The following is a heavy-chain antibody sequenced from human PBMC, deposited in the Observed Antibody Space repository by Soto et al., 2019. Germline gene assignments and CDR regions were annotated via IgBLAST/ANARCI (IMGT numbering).Heavy chain of an antibody. Sequence: PGGSLRLSCAASGFTFSSYWMSWVRQAPGKGLEWVSGISGSGGSKYYAESVKGRFTISRDNSRSTLFLQMTSLRAEDTAVYYCARDLKLRGTNYFAYWGQGALVTVSS. CDR2: ISGSGGSK. D-gene: IGHD3-10*01. J-gene: IGHJ4*02. CDR3: ARDLKLRGTNYFAY. CDR1: GFTFSSYW. V-gene: IGHV3-23*01.